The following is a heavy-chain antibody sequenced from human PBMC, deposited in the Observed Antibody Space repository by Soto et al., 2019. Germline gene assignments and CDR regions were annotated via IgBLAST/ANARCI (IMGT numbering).Heavy chain of an antibody. D-gene: IGHD3-16*02. CDR2: IKQDGSEK. J-gene: IGHJ4*02. CDR3: ARDRWQLDY. Sequence: EVQLVESGGGLVQPGGSLRLSCAASGFTLSSYWMSWVRQAPGKGLEWVANIKQDGSEKYYVDSVKGRFTISRDNAKNSLYLQMNSLRAEDTAVYYCARDRWQLDYWGQGTLVTVSS. CDR1: GFTLSSYW. V-gene: IGHV3-7*01.